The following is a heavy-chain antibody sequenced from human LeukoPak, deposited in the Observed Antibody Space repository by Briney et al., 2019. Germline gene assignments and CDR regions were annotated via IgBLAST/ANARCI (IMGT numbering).Heavy chain of an antibody. D-gene: IGHD6-13*01. CDR1: GFTFSSYE. Sequence: PGGSLRLSCAASGFTFSSYEMNWVRQAPGKGLEWVSYISSSGSTIYYADSVKGRFTIPRDNAKNSLYLQMNSLRAEDTAVYYCARADSSSWYVKFDYWGQGTLVTVSS. J-gene: IGHJ4*02. CDR3: ARADSSSWYVKFDY. V-gene: IGHV3-48*03. CDR2: ISSSGSTI.